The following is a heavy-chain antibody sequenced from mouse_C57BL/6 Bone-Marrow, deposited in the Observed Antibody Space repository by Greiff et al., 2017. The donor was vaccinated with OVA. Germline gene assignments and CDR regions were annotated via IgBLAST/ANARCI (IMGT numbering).Heavy chain of an antibody. V-gene: IGHV5-17*01. CDR3: AKLPWYFDV. CDR1: GFTFSDYG. J-gene: IGHJ1*03. Sequence: EVKLVEFGGGLVKPGGSLKLSCAASGFTFSDYGMHWVRQAPEKGLEWVAYISSGSSTIYYADTVKGRFTISRDNAKNTLFLQMTSLRSEDTAMYYCAKLPWYFDVWGTGTTVTVSS. CDR2: ISSGSSTI.